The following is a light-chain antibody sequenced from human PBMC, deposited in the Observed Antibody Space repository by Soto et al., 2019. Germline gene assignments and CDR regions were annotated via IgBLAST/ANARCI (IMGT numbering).Light chain of an antibody. V-gene: IGLV2-11*01. CDR1: SSDVGNYNY. CDR3: CSYGGSYTYV. CDR2: DVS. J-gene: IGLJ1*01. Sequence: QSVLTQPRSVSGSPGQSVTISCTGTSSDVGNYNYSSWYQQHPGKAPKLMIYDVSKRPSGVPDRFSGSKSGNTASLTISGLQAEDEADYYCCSYGGSYTYVFGTGTKVTVL.